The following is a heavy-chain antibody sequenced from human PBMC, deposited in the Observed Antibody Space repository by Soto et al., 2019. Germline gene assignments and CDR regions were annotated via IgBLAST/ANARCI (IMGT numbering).Heavy chain of an antibody. D-gene: IGHD2-8*01. Sequence: GGSLRLSCAASGFTFTNYGMHWVRQAPGKGLEYVSAISGDGSSTYYADSVKGRFTISRDNSKNTLYLQMGSLRAEDMAVYYSAARYFTPTTCFHFDYWAREPWSPSPQ. CDR3: AARYFTPTTCFHFDY. CDR2: ISGDGSST. J-gene: IGHJ4*02. V-gene: IGHV3-64*02. CDR1: GFTFTNYG.